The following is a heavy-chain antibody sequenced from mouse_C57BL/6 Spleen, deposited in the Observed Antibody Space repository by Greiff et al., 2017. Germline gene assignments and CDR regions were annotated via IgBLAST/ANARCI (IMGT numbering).Heavy chain of an antibody. Sequence: VQLQQPGAELVKPGASVKMSCKASGYTFTSYWITWVKQRPGQGLEWIGDIYPGSGSTNYNEKFKSKATLTVDTSSSTAYMQLSSLTSEYSAVYDCESAHYYGSSSDYYAMDYWGQGTSVTVSS. CDR2: IYPGSGST. V-gene: IGHV1-55*01. D-gene: IGHD1-2*01. CDR3: ESAHYYGSSSDYYAMDY. J-gene: IGHJ4*01. CDR1: GYTFTSYW.